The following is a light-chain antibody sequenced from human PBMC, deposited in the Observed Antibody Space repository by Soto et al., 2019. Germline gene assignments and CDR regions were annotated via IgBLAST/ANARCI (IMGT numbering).Light chain of an antibody. Sequence: DIQLTQSPSILSASVGDRVTLTCRASQGITNYLAWYQQKPGKAPKLPIYKASSLESGVPSRFSDSGSGTEFTLTISSLQPDDFATYYCQHYNSYPWTFGQGTK. CDR3: QHYNSYPWT. CDR1: QGITNY. J-gene: IGKJ1*01. CDR2: KAS. V-gene: IGKV1-5*03.